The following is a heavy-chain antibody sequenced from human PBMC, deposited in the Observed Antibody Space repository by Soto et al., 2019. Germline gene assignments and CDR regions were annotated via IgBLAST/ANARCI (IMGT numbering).Heavy chain of an antibody. V-gene: IGHV4-61*01. Sequence: SETLSLTCTVSGGSVSGGRYYWSWIRQPPGKGLEWIGYIYYSGTTNYNPSLKSRVTISVDTSKNQFSLEFSSVTAADTAVYYCVAVAGHFFDHWGQGTPVTVSS. D-gene: IGHD6-19*01. CDR2: IYYSGTT. CDR3: VAVAGHFFDH. CDR1: GGSVSGGRYY. J-gene: IGHJ4*02.